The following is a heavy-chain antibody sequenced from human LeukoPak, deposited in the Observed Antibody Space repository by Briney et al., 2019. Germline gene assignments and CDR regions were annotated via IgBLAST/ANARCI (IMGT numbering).Heavy chain of an antibody. J-gene: IGHJ6*03. Sequence: GGSLRLSCAASGFTFDDYAMHWVRQAPGKGLEWVSGISWNSGTIVYADSVKGRFLISRDNAKNSLYLQMNSLRAEDTAVYYCARDRWGELHRGGYYYYMDVWGKGTTVTVSS. D-gene: IGHD1-26*01. CDR1: GFTFDDYA. V-gene: IGHV3-9*01. CDR2: ISWNSGTI. CDR3: ARDRWGELHRGGYYYYMDV.